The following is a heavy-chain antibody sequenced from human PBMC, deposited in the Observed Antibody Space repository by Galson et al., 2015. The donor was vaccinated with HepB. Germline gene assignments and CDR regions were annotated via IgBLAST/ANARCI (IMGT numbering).Heavy chain of an antibody. Sequence: SVKVSCKASGGTFSSYAISWVRQAPGQGLEWMGGIIPIFGTANYAQKFQGRVTITADKSTSTAYMELSSLRSEDTAVYYCARLDFWSGPVDPWGQGTLVTVSS. CDR1: GGTFSSYA. D-gene: IGHD3-3*01. V-gene: IGHV1-69*06. CDR2: IIPIFGTA. J-gene: IGHJ5*02. CDR3: ARLDFWSGPVDP.